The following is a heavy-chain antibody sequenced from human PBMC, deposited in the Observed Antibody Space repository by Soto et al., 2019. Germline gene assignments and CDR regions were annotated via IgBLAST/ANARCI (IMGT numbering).Heavy chain of an antibody. CDR2: MYYSGST. V-gene: IGHV4-39*01. CDR1: GGSISSSSYY. D-gene: IGHD6-19*01. CDR3: ATITVAGTPYYYMGV. J-gene: IGHJ6*03. Sequence: QLQLQESGPGLVKPSETLSLTCTVSGGSISSSSYYWGWIRQPPGKGLEWIGNMYYSGSTYYNPSLRSRVTMSLDTSKNQCSLKLSSVTAADTAVYYCATITVAGTPYYYMGVWGKGTTVTVSS.